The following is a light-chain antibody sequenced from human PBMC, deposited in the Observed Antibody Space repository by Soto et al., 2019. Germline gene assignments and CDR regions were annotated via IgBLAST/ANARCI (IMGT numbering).Light chain of an antibody. V-gene: IGLV2-14*01. CDR2: EVS. CDR3: SSYTSSSTPYV. Sequence: QSALTQPASVSGSPGQSITISCTGTSSDVGNYKYVSWYQQHPGKAPKLMIYEVSNRPSGVSNRFSGSKSGNTASLTISGLQAEDEADYYCSSYTSSSTPYVFGTGTKLTVL. CDR1: SSDVGNYKY. J-gene: IGLJ1*01.